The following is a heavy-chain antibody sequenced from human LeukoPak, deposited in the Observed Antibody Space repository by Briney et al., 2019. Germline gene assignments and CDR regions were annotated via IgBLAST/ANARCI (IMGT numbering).Heavy chain of an antibody. V-gene: IGHV5-51*01. CDR2: IYSGDSDT. J-gene: IGHJ4*02. Sequence: GASLKISCKGSGYSFTNNWIGWVRPMPGKGLEWMGIIYSGDSDTRYSPSFQGQVTMSADKSISTAYLQWSSLKASDTAMYYCGRIDGTTGTKGDYWGQGTLVTVSS. CDR1: GYSFTNNW. CDR3: GRIDGTTGTKGDY. D-gene: IGHD1-1*01.